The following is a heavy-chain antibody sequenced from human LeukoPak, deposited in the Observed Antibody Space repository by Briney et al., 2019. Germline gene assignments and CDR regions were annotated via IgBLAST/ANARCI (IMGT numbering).Heavy chain of an antibody. J-gene: IGHJ3*02. V-gene: IGHV3-23*01. CDR1: GFTFSSYS. D-gene: IGHD1-14*01. Sequence: GGSLRLSCAASGFTFSSYSMNWVRQAPGQGLEWVAGISGTGGSADYADYVKGRFTISRDNSRNTLFLQMFSLRAEDTAVYYCAKLHTAWREPWFEQTDAFDIWGQGTLVTVSS. CDR2: ISGTGGSA. CDR3: AKLHTAWREPWFEQTDAFDI.